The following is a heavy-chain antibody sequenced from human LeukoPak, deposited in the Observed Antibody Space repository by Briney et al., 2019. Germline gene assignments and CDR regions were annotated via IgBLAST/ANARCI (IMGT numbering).Heavy chain of an antibody. J-gene: IGHJ4*02. CDR1: GASISDHY. V-gene: IGHV4-59*11. CDR2: SRYSESS. D-gene: IGHD6-19*01. Sequence: SETLSLTCTVSGASISDHYWNWIRQPPGKGLEWIGYSRYSESSNYNPSLKGRATISVDTSKNQLSLTVHSVTAADTAVYYCARLGYSSGWYYFDYWGQGTLVTVSS. CDR3: ARLGYSSGWYYFDY.